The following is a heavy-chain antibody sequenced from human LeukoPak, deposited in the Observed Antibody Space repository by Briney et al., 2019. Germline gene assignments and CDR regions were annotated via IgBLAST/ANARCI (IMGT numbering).Heavy chain of an antibody. CDR2: INPNSGGT. CDR3: ARVPLGYCNSASCHDS. J-gene: IGHJ4*02. V-gene: IGHV1-2*02. Sequence: ASVKVSCKASGYTFIDHFIHWVRQAPGQGLEWMGWINPNSGGTNSARKFQGRVTMTRATSINTAYMELTSLRSDDTAVYYCARVPLGYCNSASCHDSRGQGTLVTVSS. D-gene: IGHD2-2*01. CDR1: GYTFIDHF.